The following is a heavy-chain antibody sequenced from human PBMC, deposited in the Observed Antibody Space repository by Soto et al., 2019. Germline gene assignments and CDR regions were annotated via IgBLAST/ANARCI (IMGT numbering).Heavy chain of an antibody. CDR3: VLSRNYYYYYMDV. D-gene: IGHD3-16*02. Sequence: SETLSLTCAVYGGSFSGYYWSWIRQPPGKGLEWIGEINHSGSTNYNPSLKSRVTISVDTSKNQFSLKLSSVTAADTAVYYCVLSRNYYYYYMDVWGKGTTVTVSS. CDR1: GGSFSGYY. J-gene: IGHJ6*03. CDR2: INHSGST. V-gene: IGHV4-34*01.